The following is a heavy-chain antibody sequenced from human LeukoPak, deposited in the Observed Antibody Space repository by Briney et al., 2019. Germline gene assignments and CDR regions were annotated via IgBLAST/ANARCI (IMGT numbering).Heavy chain of an antibody. V-gene: IGHV1-69*05. Sequence: GASVKVSCKASGGTFSSYAISWVRQAPGQGLEWMGRIIPIFGTANYAQKFQGRVTITTDESTNTAYMELSSLRSEDTAVYYCARAGYCSGGSCYYTDYWGQGTLVTVSS. D-gene: IGHD2-15*01. CDR2: IIPIFGTA. J-gene: IGHJ4*02. CDR3: ARAGYCSGGSCYYTDY. CDR1: GGTFSSYA.